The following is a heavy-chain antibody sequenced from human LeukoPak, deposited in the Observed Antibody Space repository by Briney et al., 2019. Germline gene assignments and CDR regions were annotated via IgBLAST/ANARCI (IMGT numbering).Heavy chain of an antibody. CDR3: ATEYYDSSGYFDY. J-gene: IGHJ4*02. CDR2: ISWNSGSI. Sequence: SLRLSCAASGFTFDDYAMHWVRQAPGKGLEWVSGISWNSGSIGYADSVKGRFTISRDNAKNSLYLQMNSLRAEDTALYYCATEYYDSSGYFDYWGQGTLVTVSS. V-gene: IGHV3-9*01. CDR1: GFTFDDYA. D-gene: IGHD3-22*01.